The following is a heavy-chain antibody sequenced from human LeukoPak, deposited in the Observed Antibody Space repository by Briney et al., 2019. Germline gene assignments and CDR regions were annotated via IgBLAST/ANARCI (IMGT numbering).Heavy chain of an antibody. CDR3: AGGRSGSPLDY. V-gene: IGHV3-30-3*01. CDR1: GFTFSTYV. CDR2: ISSDGSNK. J-gene: IGHJ4*02. D-gene: IGHD1-26*01. Sequence: GGSLRLSCAASGFTFSTYVLHWVRQAPGRGLEWVAVISSDGSNKYLADSVKGRFTISRDNSKNTLFLQMNSLRAEDTAVYYCAGGRSGSPLDYWGQGTLVTVSS.